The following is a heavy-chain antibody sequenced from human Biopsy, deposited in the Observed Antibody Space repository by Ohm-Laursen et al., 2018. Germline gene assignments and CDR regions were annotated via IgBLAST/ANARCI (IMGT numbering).Heavy chain of an antibody. J-gene: IGHJ6*02. D-gene: IGHD3-3*01. V-gene: IGHV1-2*02. CDR2: IKPNNGDT. CDR1: GYTYPDYY. Sequence: ASVKVSCKASGYTYPDYYVHWVRQAPGQGLEWMGWIKPNNGDTDYSQRFQGRVTLAWDRSASTGYMEVSSLRSGDTALYYCATRGGDDFWSGYYSEIYYYYTLDVWGQGTTVTVSS. CDR3: ATRGGDDFWSGYYSEIYYYYTLDV.